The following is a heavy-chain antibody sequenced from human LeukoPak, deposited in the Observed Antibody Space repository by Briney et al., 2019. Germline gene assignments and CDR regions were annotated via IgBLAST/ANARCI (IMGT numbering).Heavy chain of an antibody. Sequence: SETLSLTCTVSGGSISSSSYYWGWIRQPPGKGLEWIGSIYYSGSTYYNPSLKSRVTISVDTSKNQFSLKLSSVTAADTAVYYCASRLDDYYDSSGYRPFDYWGQGTLVTVSS. CDR3: ASRLDDYYDSSGYRPFDY. CDR1: GGSISSSSYY. V-gene: IGHV4-39*07. J-gene: IGHJ4*02. D-gene: IGHD3-22*01. CDR2: IYYSGST.